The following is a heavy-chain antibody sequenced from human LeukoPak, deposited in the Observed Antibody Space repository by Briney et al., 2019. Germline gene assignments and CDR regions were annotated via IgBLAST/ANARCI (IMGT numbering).Heavy chain of an antibody. J-gene: IGHJ4*02. V-gene: IGHV4-61*02. CDR2: IYTSGST. CDR3: ARHSGSYFDY. CDR1: GDSISSGAYY. D-gene: IGHD1-26*01. Sequence: PSETLSLTCTVSGDSISSGAYYWRWIRQPAGKGLEWIGRIYTSGSTNYNPSLKSRVTISVGTSKNQFSLKLSSVTAADTAVYYCARHSGSYFDYWGQGTLVTVSS.